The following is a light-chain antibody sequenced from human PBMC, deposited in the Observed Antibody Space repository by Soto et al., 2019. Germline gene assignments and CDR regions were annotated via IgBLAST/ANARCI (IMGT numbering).Light chain of an antibody. V-gene: IGKV3-11*01. Sequence: EIVLTQSPATLSLSPGERATLPCRASQSVSSYLAWYQQKPGQAPRRLIHDASNRATGIPARFSGSGSGTAFTLTISSLEPEDFEVYYCQQRSNRPWALGEGTKV. CDR1: QSVSSY. CDR2: DAS. J-gene: IGKJ1*01. CDR3: QQRSNRPWA.